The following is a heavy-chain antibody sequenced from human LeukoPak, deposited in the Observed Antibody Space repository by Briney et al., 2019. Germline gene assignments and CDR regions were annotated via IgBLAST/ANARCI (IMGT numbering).Heavy chain of an antibody. V-gene: IGHV2-26*01. J-gene: IGHJ5*02. CDR1: GFSLSNARMG. D-gene: IGHD5-18*01. Sequence: SGPTLVNPTETLTQTCTVPGFSLSNARMGVSWIRQPPGKALEWLAHIFWNDEKSYSTSLKSRLTISKDTSKSQVVLTMTNMDPVDTATYYCARIAPHTALVTNWFAPWGQGTLVTVSS. CDR3: ARIAPHTALVTNWFAP. CDR2: IFWNDEK.